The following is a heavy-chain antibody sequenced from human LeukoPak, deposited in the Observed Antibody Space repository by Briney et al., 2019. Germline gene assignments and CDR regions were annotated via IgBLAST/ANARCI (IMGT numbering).Heavy chain of an antibody. CDR2: IIPMFGTP. Sequence: SVKVSCKASGGTFSSYAISWVRQAPGQGLEWMGGIIPMFGTPNYAQKFQGRVTITTDESTSTAYMELSSLRSEDTAVYYRARGRSIRGWDYFDYWGQETLVTVSS. CDR1: GGTFSSYA. CDR3: ARGRSIRGWDYFDY. V-gene: IGHV1-69*05. D-gene: IGHD6-19*01. J-gene: IGHJ4*02.